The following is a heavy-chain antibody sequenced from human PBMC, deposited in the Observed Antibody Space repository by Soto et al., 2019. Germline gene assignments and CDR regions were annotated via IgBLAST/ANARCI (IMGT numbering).Heavy chain of an antibody. Sequence: QVQLVQSGAEVKKPGSSVKVSYKASGGTFSSYAISWVRQAPGQGLEWTGGIIPIFGTANYAQKFQGRVTITADESTSTAYMELSSLRSEDTAVYYCARAVMVKSGSYLDYWGQGTLVTVSS. V-gene: IGHV1-69*01. CDR3: ARAVMVKSGSYLDY. D-gene: IGHD1-26*01. CDR2: IIPIFGTA. CDR1: GGTFSSYA. J-gene: IGHJ4*02.